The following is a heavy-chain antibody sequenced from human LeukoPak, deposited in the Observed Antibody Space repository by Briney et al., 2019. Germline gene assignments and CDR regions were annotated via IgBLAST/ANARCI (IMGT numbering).Heavy chain of an antibody. J-gene: IGHJ4*02. V-gene: IGHV3-15*01. D-gene: IGHD2-15*01. CDR3: ASDVPENAAQIDY. Sequence: GGSLSLSCAASGFTFTNAGMSWVRHAPGKGLELVGRTRSKSEGGTTDYAAPVKGRFTISRDDSTNTLYLQMTSLKTDDTALYYCASDVPENAAQIDYWGQGTLVTVSS. CDR1: GFTFTNAG. CDR2: TRSKSEGGTT.